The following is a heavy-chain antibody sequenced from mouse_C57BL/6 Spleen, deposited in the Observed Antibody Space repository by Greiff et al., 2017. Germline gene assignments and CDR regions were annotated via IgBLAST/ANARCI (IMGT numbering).Heavy chain of an antibody. J-gene: IGHJ4*01. CDR3: ARWGDYDVYAMDY. CDR2: INPNNGGT. V-gene: IGHV1-22*01. D-gene: IGHD2-4*01. Sequence: VQLQQSGPELVKPGASVKMSCKASGYTFTDYNMHWVKQSHGKSLEWIGYINPNNGGTSYNQKFKGKATLTVNKSSSTAYMELRSLTSEDSAVYYCARWGDYDVYAMDYWGQGTSVTVSS. CDR1: GYTFTDYN.